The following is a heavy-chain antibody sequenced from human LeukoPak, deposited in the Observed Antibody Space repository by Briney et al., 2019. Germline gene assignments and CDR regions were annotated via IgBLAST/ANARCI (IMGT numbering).Heavy chain of an antibody. CDR1: GYILSDHG. CDR3: AKVTVCYGCYFDY. J-gene: IGHJ4*02. CDR2: INGPGDNP. V-gene: IGHV3-23*01. Sequence: GGSLRLSCAASGYILSDHGMTWVRQAPGKGLEWVSTINGPGDNPQYAETVKGRFTISRDNSRNTVFLQMDSLRADDTAIYYCAKVTVCYGCYFDYWGQGILVTVSS. D-gene: IGHD2-8*01.